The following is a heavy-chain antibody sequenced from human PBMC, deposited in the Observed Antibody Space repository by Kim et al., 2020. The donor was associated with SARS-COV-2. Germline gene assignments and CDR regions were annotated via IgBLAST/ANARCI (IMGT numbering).Heavy chain of an antibody. CDR3: ARDMYMDSWGFFDP. Sequence: SETLSLTCIVSGGSISTYYWSWIRQPPGKGLQGIGYIFHTGSTNYNPSLKNRVTISVDTSRNQFALNLSNVTAADTAIYYCARDMYMDSWGFFDPWGQGT. D-gene: IGHD3-16*01. J-gene: IGHJ5*02. CDR2: IFHTGST. V-gene: IGHV4-59*13. CDR1: GGSISTYY.